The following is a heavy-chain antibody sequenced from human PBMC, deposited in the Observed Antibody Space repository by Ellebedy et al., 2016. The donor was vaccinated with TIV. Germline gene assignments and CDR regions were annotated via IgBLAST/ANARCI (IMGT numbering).Heavy chain of an antibody. J-gene: IGHJ4*02. D-gene: IGHD3-10*01. CDR1: GFSLTTTGMC. CDR2: IDWDGDQ. V-gene: IGHV2-70*11. CDR3: ARTSRRGSGSYLDF. Sequence: SGPTLVKPTQNLTLTCNFSGFSLTTTGMCVSWIRQYPGKAPEWLDRIDWDGDQYYYPSLKTRLTISKDTSKNQVVLIMTNMDPVETATYYCARTSRRGSGSYLDFWGQGALVTVSS.